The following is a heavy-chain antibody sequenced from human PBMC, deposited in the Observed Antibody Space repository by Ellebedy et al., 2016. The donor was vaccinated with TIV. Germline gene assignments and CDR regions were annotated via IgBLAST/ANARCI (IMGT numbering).Heavy chain of an antibody. CDR3: ARAEGYCSAGTCYRYFDL. V-gene: IGHV3-23*01. J-gene: IGHJ2*01. CDR1: GFTFSTYV. D-gene: IGHD2-15*01. Sequence: GGSLRLSXAASGFTFSTYVMTCVRQAPGKGLEWVSIIGESGAVTYYADSVKGRLTVSRDNSKSTLYLQMNSLRAEDTAVYYCARAEGYCSAGTCYRYFDLWGRGTLVTVSS. CDR2: IGESGAVT.